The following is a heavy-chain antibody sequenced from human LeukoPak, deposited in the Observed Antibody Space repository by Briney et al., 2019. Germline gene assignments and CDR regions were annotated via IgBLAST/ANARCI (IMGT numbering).Heavy chain of an antibody. D-gene: IGHD3/OR15-3a*01. Sequence: GGSLRLSCAASGFTFSDYAMTWVRQAPGRGLEWGSIIGGGGDSTFYADSVKGRFTVSRDNAKNTLYLQMNSLRAEDTAVFYCAKNGWTGSRCYVASSGQGTLVSVSS. J-gene: IGHJ5*02. CDR2: IGGGGDST. V-gene: IGHV3-23*01. CDR3: AKNGWTGSRCYVAS. CDR1: GFTFSDYA.